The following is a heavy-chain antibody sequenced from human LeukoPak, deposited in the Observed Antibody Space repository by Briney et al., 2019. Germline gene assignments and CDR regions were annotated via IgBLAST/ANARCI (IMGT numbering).Heavy chain of an antibody. D-gene: IGHD4-23*01. Sequence: GGSLRLSCAASGFTFRNYAMSWVRQAPGKGLEWVSTISGTGDDTDYADSVKGRFPISRDNSKNTLYLQMNSLRAEDTAVYYCAKHQDWTVAVPDYWGQGTLVTVSS. CDR3: AKHQDWTVAVPDY. V-gene: IGHV3-23*01. CDR2: ISGTGDDT. J-gene: IGHJ4*02. CDR1: GFTFRNYA.